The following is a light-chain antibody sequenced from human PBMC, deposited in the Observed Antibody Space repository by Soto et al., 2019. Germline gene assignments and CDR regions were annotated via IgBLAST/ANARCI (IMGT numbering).Light chain of an antibody. CDR2: KAS. J-gene: IGKJ4*01. V-gene: IGKV1-5*03. CDR3: QQYNSYSPLT. CDR1: QSISSW. Sequence: DIQMTQSPSTLSASVGDRVSITCRASQSISSWLAWYQQKPGKAPKLLIYKASSLESGVPSRFSGSGSGTEFTLTISSLQPADFAPYFCQQYNSYSPLTFGAGTKVDIK.